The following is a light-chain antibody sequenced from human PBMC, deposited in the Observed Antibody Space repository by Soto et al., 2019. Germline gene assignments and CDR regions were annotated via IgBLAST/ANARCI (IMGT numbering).Light chain of an antibody. CDR1: SSNIGAGYD. CDR3: QSYDSSLSGSWV. Sequence: GRSSNIGAGYDVHWYQHLPGTAPKLIIYGNSNRPSGVPDRFSGSKSGTSASLAITGLQAEDEADYYCQSYDSSLSGSWVFGTGTKVTVL. J-gene: IGLJ1*01. V-gene: IGLV1-40*01. CDR2: GNS.